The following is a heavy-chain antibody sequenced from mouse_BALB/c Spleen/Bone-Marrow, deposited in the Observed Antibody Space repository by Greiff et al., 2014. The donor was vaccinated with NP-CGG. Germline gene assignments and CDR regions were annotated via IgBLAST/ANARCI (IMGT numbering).Heavy chain of an antibody. CDR3: ARRYV. Sequence: VQLQQSGPGLVKPSQSLSLTCSVTGYSINSGYYWNWFRQFPGNKLEWMGYISYDGNNNYNPSLKNRISITRDTSKNQFFLNLNSMTTEDTATYYCARRYVWGAGTTVTVSS. CDR2: ISYDGNN. J-gene: IGHJ1*01. CDR1: GYSINSGYY. V-gene: IGHV3-6*02.